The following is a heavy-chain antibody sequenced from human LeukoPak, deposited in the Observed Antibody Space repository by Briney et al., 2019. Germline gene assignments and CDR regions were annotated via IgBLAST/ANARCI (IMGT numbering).Heavy chain of an antibody. V-gene: IGHV1-2*02. CDR1: GYTFTGYY. J-gene: IGHJ4*02. D-gene: IGHD2-15*01. Sequence: GASVKVSCKASGYTFTGYYMHWVRQAPGQGLEWMGWINPNSGGTNYAQKFQGRVTMTRDTSISTAYMELSRLRSDDTAVYYRARDGYCSGGSCFYFDYWGQGTLVTVSS. CDR2: INPNSGGT. CDR3: ARDGYCSGGSCFYFDY.